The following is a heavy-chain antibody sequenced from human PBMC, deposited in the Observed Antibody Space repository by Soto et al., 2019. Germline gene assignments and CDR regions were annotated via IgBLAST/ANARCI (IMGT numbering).Heavy chain of an antibody. D-gene: IGHD6-19*01. CDR3: ARGAVAGVDYGMDV. CDR2: IYYGGST. V-gene: IGHV4-59*12. CDR1: GGSISTYW. J-gene: IGHJ6*02. Sequence: LSLTCTVSGGSISTYWWSWIRQPPRKGLEWIGYIYYGGSTNYNPSLKSRVTISVDTSKNQFSLKLTSVTAADTAVYYCARGAVAGVDYGMDVWGQGTTVTVSS.